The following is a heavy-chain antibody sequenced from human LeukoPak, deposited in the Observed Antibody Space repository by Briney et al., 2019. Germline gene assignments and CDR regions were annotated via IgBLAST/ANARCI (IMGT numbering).Heavy chain of an antibody. J-gene: IGHJ3*01. CDR1: GFAFDDYA. V-gene: IGHV3-9*01. CDR3: AKDLHSTGLYTFDV. Sequence: GGSLRLSCAASGFAFDDYAMHWVRHAPGKGLEWVSGITWNSDIIGYVGSVKGRFTISRDNAENSLYLHLHSLTTEDTALYLCAKDLHSTGLYTFDVWGQGTMVTVSS. CDR2: ITWNSDII. D-gene: IGHD3-22*01.